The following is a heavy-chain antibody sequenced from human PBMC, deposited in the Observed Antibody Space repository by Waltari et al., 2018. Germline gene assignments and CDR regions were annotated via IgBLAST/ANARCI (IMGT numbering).Heavy chain of an antibody. Sequence: QVQLQQWGAGLLKPSETLSLTCAVYGGSFSGYYWSWIRQPPGKGLEWIGEINHSESTNDNPSLKSRVTISVDTSKNQFSLKLSSVTAADTAVYYCARDSSRALWYWGQGTLVTVSS. V-gene: IGHV4-34*01. CDR3: ARDSSRALWY. CDR1: GGSFSGYY. D-gene: IGHD6-13*01. J-gene: IGHJ4*02. CDR2: INHSEST.